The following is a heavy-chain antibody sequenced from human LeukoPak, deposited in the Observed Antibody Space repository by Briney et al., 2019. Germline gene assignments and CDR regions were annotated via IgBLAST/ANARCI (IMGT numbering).Heavy chain of an antibody. D-gene: IGHD3-9*01. CDR1: GGSITSGGYY. V-gene: IGHV4-30-2*01. J-gene: IGHJ3*02. Sequence: SETLSLTCTVSGGSITSGGYYWSWIRQAPGRGLEWIGYIYHSGDTYSNPSLKGRATVSMDRSKNQFSLNLSSVTAADTAVYYCARGVELRYFDWFTHGAFDIWGQGTMVTVSS. CDR2: IYHSGDT. CDR3: ARGVELRYFDWFTHGAFDI.